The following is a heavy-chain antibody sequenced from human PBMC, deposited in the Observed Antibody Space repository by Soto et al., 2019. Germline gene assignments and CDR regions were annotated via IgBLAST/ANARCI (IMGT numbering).Heavy chain of an antibody. V-gene: IGHV3-30*18. Sequence: GGSLRLSCAASGFTFSSYGMHWVRQAPGKGLEWVAVISYDGSNKYYADSVKGRFTISRDNSKNTLYLQMNSLRAEDTAVYYCAKKSTDSSGYSDYWGQGTVVTVSS. D-gene: IGHD2-2*01. CDR3: AKKSTDSSGYSDY. CDR1: GFTFSSYG. J-gene: IGHJ4*02. CDR2: ISYDGSNK.